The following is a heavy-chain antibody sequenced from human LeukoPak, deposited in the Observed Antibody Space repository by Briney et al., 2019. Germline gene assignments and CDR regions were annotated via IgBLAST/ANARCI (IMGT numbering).Heavy chain of an antibody. D-gene: IGHD5-18*01. Sequence: GGSLRLSCAASGFTFSTFAMNWVRQAPGKGLEWVSSISSSSSYIYYADSVKGRFTISRDNAKNSLYLQMNSLRAEDTAVYYCAREGYSYGSALDYWGQGTLVTVSS. CDR1: GFTFSTFA. V-gene: IGHV3-21*01. J-gene: IGHJ4*02. CDR3: AREGYSYGSALDY. CDR2: ISSSSSYI.